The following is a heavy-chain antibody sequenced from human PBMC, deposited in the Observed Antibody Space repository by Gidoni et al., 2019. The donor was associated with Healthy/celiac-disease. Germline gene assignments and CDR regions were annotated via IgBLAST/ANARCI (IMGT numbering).Heavy chain of an antibody. J-gene: IGHJ4*02. V-gene: IGHV3-33*01. CDR3: ARDDAYSSSWKSH. Sequence: QVQLVESGGGVVQPGRSLLLSCAASGFTFSSYGMHWVRQAQGKGLEWVAVIWYDGSNKYYADSVKGQFTISRDNSKNTLYLQMNSLRAEDTAVYYCARDDAYSSSWKSHWGQGTLVTVSS. CDR2: IWYDGSNK. CDR1: GFTFSSYG. D-gene: IGHD6-13*01.